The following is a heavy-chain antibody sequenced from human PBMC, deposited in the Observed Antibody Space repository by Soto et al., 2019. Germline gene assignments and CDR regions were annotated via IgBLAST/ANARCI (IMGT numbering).Heavy chain of an antibody. CDR3: AKPFSAYYYDSSGSR. D-gene: IGHD3-22*01. Sequence: GGSLRLSCAASGFTFSSYAMSWVRQAPGKGLEWVSAISGSGGSTYYADSVKGRFTISRDNSKDTLYLQMNSLRAEDTAVYYCAKPFSAYYYDSSGSRWGQGTLVTVSS. J-gene: IGHJ4*02. CDR1: GFTFSSYA. V-gene: IGHV3-23*01. CDR2: ISGSGGST.